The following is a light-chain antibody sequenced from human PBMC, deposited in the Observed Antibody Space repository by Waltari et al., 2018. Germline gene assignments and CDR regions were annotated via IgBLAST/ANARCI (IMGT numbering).Light chain of an antibody. CDR1: RTVTSH. V-gene: IGKV1-39*01. CDR3: QQSYSSQRT. Sequence: IQMTQSPSSLSASVGDRLTVTCRASRTVTSHLHWYQQKSGKAPKLLIYAVSTLEPGVPSRFSGSGSGTDFNLTISSLQPEEFATYYCQQSYSSQRTFGGGTKVE. J-gene: IGKJ4*01. CDR2: AVS.